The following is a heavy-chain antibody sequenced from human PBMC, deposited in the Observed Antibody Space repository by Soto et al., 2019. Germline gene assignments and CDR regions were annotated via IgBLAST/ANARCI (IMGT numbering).Heavy chain of an antibody. D-gene: IGHD6-13*01. V-gene: IGHV4-31*03. CDR2: IYYSGST. CDR1: GGSISSGGYY. J-gene: IGHJ3*02. CDR3: ARGGGRIAAAGNDAFDI. Sequence: PSETLSLTCTVSGGSISSGGYYWSWIRQHPGKGLEWIGYIYYSGSTYYNQSLKSRVTISVDTSKNQFSLKLSSVTAADKAVYYFARGGGRIAAAGNDAFDIWGQGTMVTVS.